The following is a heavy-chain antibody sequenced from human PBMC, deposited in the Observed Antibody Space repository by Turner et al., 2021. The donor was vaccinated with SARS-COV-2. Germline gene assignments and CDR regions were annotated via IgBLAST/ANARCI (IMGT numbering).Heavy chain of an antibody. J-gene: IGHJ4*02. CDR3: VRERGGLTTVNTQAVPFDY. CDR1: GFHFSSSW. V-gene: IGHV3-7*03. Sequence: EVQLVESGGGLVQPGGSLRLSCAASGFHFSSSWMSWVRQAPGEWLEWVANIKQDGSEGHYVDSVKGRFTISRDNAENSLYLQMNSLRVDDTAVYYCVRERGGLTTVNTQAVPFDYWGQGTLATVSS. D-gene: IGHD4-4*01. CDR2: IKQDGSEG.